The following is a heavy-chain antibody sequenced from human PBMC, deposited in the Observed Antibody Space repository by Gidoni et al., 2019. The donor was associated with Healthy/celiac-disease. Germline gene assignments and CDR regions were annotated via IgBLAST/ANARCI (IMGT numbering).Heavy chain of an antibody. J-gene: IGHJ4*02. V-gene: IGHV4-61*02. CDR3: ARGFDY. CDR2: IYTSGST. Sequence: QVQLQESGPGLVKLSQTLSLTCTVSGGSISSGSYYWSWIRQPAGKGLEWIGRIYTSGSTNYNPSLKSRVTISVDTSKNQFSLKLSSVTAADTAVYYCARGFDYWGQGTLVTVSS. CDR1: GGSISSGSYY.